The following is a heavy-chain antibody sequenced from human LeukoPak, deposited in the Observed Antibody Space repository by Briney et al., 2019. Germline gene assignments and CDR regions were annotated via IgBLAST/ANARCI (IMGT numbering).Heavy chain of an antibody. D-gene: IGHD5-18*01. V-gene: IGHV3-23*01. CDR1: GFTFSSYG. Sequence: GGSLRLSCAASGFTFSSYGMSWVRQAPGKGLEWVSAISGSGGSTLYADSVKGRFTISRDNAKNTLYLQMNSLRDEDTAVYYCARGFRDGYSFGHYFDYWGQGTLVTVSS. CDR2: ISGSGGST. J-gene: IGHJ4*02. CDR3: ARGFRDGYSFGHYFDY.